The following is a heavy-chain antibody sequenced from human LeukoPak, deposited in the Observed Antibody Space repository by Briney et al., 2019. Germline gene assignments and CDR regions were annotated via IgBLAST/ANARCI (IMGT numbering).Heavy chain of an antibody. V-gene: IGHV3-48*02. Sequence: GGSLSLSCAASGFTFSSYSMNWVRQAPGQGLEWVSYISSSSSTIYYAGSVKGRFTISRDNAKNSLYLQMNSLRDEDTAVYYCARERLYYYYYGMDLWGQGTTVTVSS. CDR3: ARERLYYYYYGMDL. CDR2: ISSSSSTI. J-gene: IGHJ6*02. CDR1: GFTFSSYS.